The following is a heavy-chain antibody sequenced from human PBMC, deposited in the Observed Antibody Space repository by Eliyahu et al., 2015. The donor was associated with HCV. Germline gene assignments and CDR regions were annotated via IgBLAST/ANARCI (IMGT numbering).Heavy chain of an antibody. Sequence: EVQLVQSGPEVKKPGESLKISCKASGYTFFSHWIAWVRQVPGKGLEWMGIIYPGDSDAKYSESFQGRVTMTVDMSIDTAYLQWSSLEATDTATYYCARLGSQGAKVWAVLFNAWGQGTPLIVSS. CDR3: ARLGSQGAKVWAVLFNA. J-gene: IGHJ5*02. D-gene: IGHD1-26*01. V-gene: IGHV5-51*01. CDR1: GYTFFSHW. CDR2: IYPGDSDA.